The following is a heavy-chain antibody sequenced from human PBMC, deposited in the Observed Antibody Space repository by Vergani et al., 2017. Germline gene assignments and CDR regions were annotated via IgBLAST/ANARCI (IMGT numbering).Heavy chain of an antibody. Sequence: QVQLQESGPGLVKPSETLSLTCTVSGYSISSGYYWGWIRQPPGKGLEWIGSIYHSGSTYYNPSLKSRVTISVDTSKNQFSLKLSSVTAADTAVYYCARVNFVGYSSGWAYFDYWGQGTLVTVSS. CDR3: ARVNFVGYSSGWAYFDY. CDR1: GYSISSGYY. CDR2: IYHSGST. V-gene: IGHV4-38-2*02. J-gene: IGHJ4*02. D-gene: IGHD6-19*01.